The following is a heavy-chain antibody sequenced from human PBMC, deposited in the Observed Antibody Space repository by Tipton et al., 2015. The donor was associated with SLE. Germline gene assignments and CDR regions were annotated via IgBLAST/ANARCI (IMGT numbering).Heavy chain of an antibody. CDR3: ARETYYYDSSGLFDY. J-gene: IGHJ4*02. Sequence: QSGPEVKKPGESLKISCKGSGYRFPSYWIGWVRQMPGKGLEWMGIIYPADSDIRYSPSFQGQVTISADKSITTAYLQWSSLKASDTAMYYCARETYYYDSSGLFDYWGQGTLVTVSS. CDR2: IYPADSDI. CDR1: GYRFPSYW. V-gene: IGHV5-51*03. D-gene: IGHD3-22*01.